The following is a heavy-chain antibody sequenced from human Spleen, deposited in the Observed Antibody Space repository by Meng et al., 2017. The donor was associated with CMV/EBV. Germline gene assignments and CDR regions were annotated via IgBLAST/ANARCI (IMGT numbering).Heavy chain of an antibody. V-gene: IGHV3-9*01. CDR3: ARSSSGDRYYYYYGMDV. CDR2: ISWNRGSI. D-gene: IGHD6-6*01. CDR1: GFTFDDFT. J-gene: IGHJ6*02. Sequence: SLKISCAASGFTFDDFTMHWVRQPPGKGLEWVSGISWNRGSIGYADSVKGRFTISRDNAKNSLYLQMNSLRPEDTALYYCARSSSGDRYYYYYGMDVWGQGTTVTVSS.